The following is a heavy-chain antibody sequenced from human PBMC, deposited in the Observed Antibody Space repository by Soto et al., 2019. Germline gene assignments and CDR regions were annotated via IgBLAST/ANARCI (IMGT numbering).Heavy chain of an antibody. CDR2: LYWDDDQ. CDR1: GLSLRTTGVG. D-gene: IGHD2-21*02. Sequence: QVTLKESGPTLVKPTQTLTLTCTVSGLSLRTTGVGVGWVRQPPGKALEWLALLYWDDDQRYSPSLRSRLTIAKGTSEKQVVLTMTNMDTVDTATYYCVQRRCGSDCLEIYSSHAYNGLDVWGQGTTVTVSS. CDR3: VQRRCGSDCLEIYSSHAYNGLDV. V-gene: IGHV2-5*02. J-gene: IGHJ6*02.